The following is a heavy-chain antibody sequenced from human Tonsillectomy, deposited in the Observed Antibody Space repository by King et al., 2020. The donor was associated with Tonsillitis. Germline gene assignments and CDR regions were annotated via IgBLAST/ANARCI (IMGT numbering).Heavy chain of an antibody. V-gene: IGHV1-69*01. CDR2: IIPIFGTA. D-gene: IGHD3-10*01. J-gene: IGHJ3*02. CDR1: GGTFSSYA. Sequence: VQLVQSGAEVKKPGSSVKVSCKASGGTFSSYAISWVRQAPGQGLEWMGGIIPIFGTANYAQKFQGRVTITADESTSTAYMELSSLRSDDTAVNYCAVRFRGYYPKYEAFDIWGQGTMVTVSS. CDR3: AVRFRGYYPKYEAFDI.